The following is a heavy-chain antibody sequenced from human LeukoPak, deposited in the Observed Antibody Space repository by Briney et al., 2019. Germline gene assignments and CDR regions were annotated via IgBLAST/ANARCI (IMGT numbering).Heavy chain of an antibody. J-gene: IGHJ4*02. Sequence: GRSLRLSCAASGFTFSSYWMHWVRHAPAKGLVWVSRINSDGSSTSYADSVKGRFTISRDNAKNTLYLQMNSLRAEDTAVYYCAGDWLVPFDYWGQGTLVTVSS. V-gene: IGHV3-74*01. CDR2: INSDGSST. D-gene: IGHD3-10*01. CDR1: GFTFSSYW. CDR3: AGDWLVPFDY.